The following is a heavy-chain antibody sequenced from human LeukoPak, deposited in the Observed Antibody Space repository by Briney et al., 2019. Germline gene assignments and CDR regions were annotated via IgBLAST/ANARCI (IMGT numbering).Heavy chain of an antibody. D-gene: IGHD4-17*01. CDR2: INWNGGST. CDR3: ASYGDSNYFDY. V-gene: IGHV3-20*04. Sequence: GGSLRLSCAASGFTFDDYGMSWVRRAPGKGLEWVSGINWNGGSTGYADSVKGRFTISRDNAKNSLYLQMNSLGAEDTAVYYCASYGDSNYFDYWGQGTLVTVSS. J-gene: IGHJ4*02. CDR1: GFTFDDYG.